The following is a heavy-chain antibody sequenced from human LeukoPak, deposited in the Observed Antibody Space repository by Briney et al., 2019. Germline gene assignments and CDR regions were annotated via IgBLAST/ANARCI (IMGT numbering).Heavy chain of an antibody. CDR2: INPNTGDT. Sequence: ASVKVSCKASGYTFTGNYIHWVRQAPGQGLEWMAWINPNTGDTNYSQKFQGRVTMTRDTSISTAYMELSRLKSDDTAVYYCARGFYDASDFEYFQHWGQGTLVTVSS. CDR3: ARGFYDASDFEYFQH. J-gene: IGHJ1*01. CDR1: GYTFTGNY. V-gene: IGHV1-2*02. D-gene: IGHD3-22*01.